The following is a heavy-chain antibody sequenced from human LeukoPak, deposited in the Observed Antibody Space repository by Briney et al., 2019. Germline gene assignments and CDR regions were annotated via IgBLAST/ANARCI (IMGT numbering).Heavy chain of an antibody. D-gene: IGHD3-10*01. CDR1: GFTFNNYG. V-gene: IGHV3-30*02. CDR2: IRYNGNNQ. CDR3: AKWRWFGELPYFDY. J-gene: IGHJ4*02. Sequence: PGGSLRLSCAASGFTFNNYGMHWVRQAPGKGLEWVAFIRYNGNNQYYADSVKGRFTISRDNSKNTLYLQMNSLKGDDTAVYYCAKWRWFGELPYFDYWGQGTLVTVSS.